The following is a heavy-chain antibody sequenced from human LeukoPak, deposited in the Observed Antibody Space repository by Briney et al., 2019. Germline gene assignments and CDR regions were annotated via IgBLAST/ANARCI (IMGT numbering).Heavy chain of an antibody. CDR1: GDSVSSDSAA. CDR2: TYYRSRWYN. V-gene: IGHV6-1*01. Sequence: SQTLSLTCAISGDSVSSDSAAWNWIRQSPSRGLEWLGRTYYRSRWYNDYAVSVKSRITINPDTSKNQFSLQLNSVTPEDTAVYYCARDPYPSGSYAFDIWGQGTMVTVSS. CDR3: ARDPYPSGSYAFDI. D-gene: IGHD1-26*01. J-gene: IGHJ3*02.